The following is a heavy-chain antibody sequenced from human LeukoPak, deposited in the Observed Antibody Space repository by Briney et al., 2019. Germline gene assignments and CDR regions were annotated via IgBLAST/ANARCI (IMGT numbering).Heavy chain of an antibody. CDR2: INPNSGGT. CDR1: GYTFTGYY. Sequence: ASVKVSCKASGYTFTGYYMHWVRQAPGQGLVWMGWINPNSGGTNYAQKFQGRVTMTRDTSISTAYMELSRLRSDDTAVYYCARDRGISRDLFDYWGQGTLVTVSS. D-gene: IGHD6-13*01. V-gene: IGHV1-2*02. CDR3: ARDRGISRDLFDY. J-gene: IGHJ4*02.